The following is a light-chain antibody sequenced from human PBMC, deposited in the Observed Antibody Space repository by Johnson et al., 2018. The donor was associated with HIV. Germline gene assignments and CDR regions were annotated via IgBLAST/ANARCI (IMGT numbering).Light chain of an antibody. CDR1: SSNIGNNY. J-gene: IGLJ1*01. CDR3: GTWDSSLSAYV. Sequence: QSVLTQPPSVSAAPGQKVTISCSGSSSNIGNNYVSWYQQLPGTAPKLLIYDNNKRPSGIPDRFSGSKSGTSATLGITGIQTGDEADYYCGTWDSSLSAYVFRTWTKVTVL. CDR2: DNN. V-gene: IGLV1-51*01.